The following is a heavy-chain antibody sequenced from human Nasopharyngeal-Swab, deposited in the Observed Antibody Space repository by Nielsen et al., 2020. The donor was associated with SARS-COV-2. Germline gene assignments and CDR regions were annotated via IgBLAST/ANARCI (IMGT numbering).Heavy chain of an antibody. CDR3: ARRAARDGYNYEVDP. CDR2: VYPGNSEV. Sequence: GESLKISCMASGYSFVHHWIGWVRQKPGKGLEWMGMVYPGNSEVAYSPSFQGQVTISADKSINTVFLQWRSLRASDTAMYFCARRAARDGYNYEVDPWGQGTLVTVSS. CDR1: GYSFVHHW. V-gene: IGHV5-51*01. J-gene: IGHJ5*02. D-gene: IGHD5-24*01.